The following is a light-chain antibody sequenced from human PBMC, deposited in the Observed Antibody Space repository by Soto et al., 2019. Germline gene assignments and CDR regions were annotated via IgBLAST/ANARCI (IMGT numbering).Light chain of an antibody. CDR1: SSDVGGYDY. J-gene: IGLJ1*01. CDR2: DVT. V-gene: IGLV2-11*01. CDR3: CSYGGSFPYV. Sequence: QSVLTQPPSVSGSPGQSVTISCTVTSSDVGGYDYVSWYQQHPGKAPKLLIYDVTKRPSGVPDRFSGSKSGNTASLTISGLQAEDEADFFCCSYGGSFPYVFGTGTKVTVL.